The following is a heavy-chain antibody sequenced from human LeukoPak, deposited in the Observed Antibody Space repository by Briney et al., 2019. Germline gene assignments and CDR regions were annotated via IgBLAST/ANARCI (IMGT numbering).Heavy chain of an antibody. V-gene: IGHV3-23*01. CDR1: GFTFSSYA. J-gene: IGHJ5*02. D-gene: IGHD2-2*02. CDR2: ISGSGGST. Sequence: GGSLRLSCVASGFTFSSYAMSWVRQAPGKGLEWVSAISGSGGSTYYADSVKGRFTISRDNSKNTLYLQMNSLRAEDTAVYYCAKDVGYCSSTSCYSDPWGQGTLVTVSS. CDR3: AKDVGYCSSTSCYSDP.